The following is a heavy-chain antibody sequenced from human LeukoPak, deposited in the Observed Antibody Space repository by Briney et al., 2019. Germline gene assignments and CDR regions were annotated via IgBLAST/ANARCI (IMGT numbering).Heavy chain of an antibody. CDR3: AADLYSGSYLEYNWFDP. V-gene: IGHV1-58*02. CDR1: GFTFISSA. CDR2: IVVGSGNT. D-gene: IGHD1-26*01. J-gene: IGHJ5*02. Sequence: SVKVSCKASGFTFISSAMQWVRQARGQRLEWIGWIVVGSGNTNYAQKFQERVTITRDMSTSTAYMELSSLRSEDTAVYYCAADLYSGSYLEYNWFDPWGQGTLVTVSS.